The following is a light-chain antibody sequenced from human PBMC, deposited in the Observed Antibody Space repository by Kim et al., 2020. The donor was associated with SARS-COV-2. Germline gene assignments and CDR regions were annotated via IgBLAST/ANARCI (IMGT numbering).Light chain of an antibody. V-gene: IGLV3-1*01. CDR3: QAWDSRTYVV. CDR1: KLGDKY. CDR2: QDT. J-gene: IGLJ2*01. Sequence: SYELTQPPSVSVSPGQTASITCSGDKLGDKYACWYQQKSGQSPVLVIYQDTKRPSGIPERFSGSNSGNTVTLTISGTQAMDEADYYCQAWDSRTYVVLGGGTQLTVL.